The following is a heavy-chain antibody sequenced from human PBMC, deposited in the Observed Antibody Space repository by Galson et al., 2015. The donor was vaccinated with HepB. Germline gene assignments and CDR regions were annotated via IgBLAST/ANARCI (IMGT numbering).Heavy chain of an antibody. D-gene: IGHD2-2*01. CDR3: AKAGDIVVAPAAVFFEY. CDR2: ISGSGCST. CDR1: GFFFSSYA. V-gene: IGHV3-23*01. J-gene: IGHJ4*02. Sequence: SLRLSCAASGFFFSSYAMSWVRQAPGKGLEWVSGISGSGCSTYYADSVKGRFTISRDNSKNTLYLQMNSLGADDTAVYYCAKAGDIVVAPAAVFFEYWGQGTLVTVSS.